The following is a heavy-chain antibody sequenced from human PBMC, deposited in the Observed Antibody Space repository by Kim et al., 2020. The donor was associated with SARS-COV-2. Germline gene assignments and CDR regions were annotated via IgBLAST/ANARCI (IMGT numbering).Heavy chain of an antibody. Sequence: SADSVKGRFTISRDNSKNTLYLQMNSLRAEDTAVYYCAKKGEYVFGAFDIWGQGTMVTVSS. D-gene: IGHD2-21*01. CDR3: AKKGEYVFGAFDI. J-gene: IGHJ3*02. V-gene: IGHV3-23*01.